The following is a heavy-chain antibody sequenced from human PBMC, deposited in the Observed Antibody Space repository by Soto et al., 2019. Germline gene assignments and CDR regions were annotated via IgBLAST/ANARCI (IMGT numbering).Heavy chain of an antibody. Sequence: SETLSLTCTVSGGSISSGGYYWSWIRQHPGKGLEWIGYIYYSGSTYYNPSLKSRVTISVDTSKNQFSLKLSSVTAADTAVYYCARSMITFGGVTAPYYFDYWGQGTLVTSPQ. CDR3: ARSMITFGGVTAPYYFDY. J-gene: IGHJ4*02. V-gene: IGHV4-31*03. CDR1: GGSISSGGYY. D-gene: IGHD3-16*01. CDR2: IYYSGST.